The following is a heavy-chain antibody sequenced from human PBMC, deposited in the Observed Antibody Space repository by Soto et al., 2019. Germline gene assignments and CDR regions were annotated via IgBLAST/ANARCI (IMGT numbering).Heavy chain of an antibody. D-gene: IGHD2-15*01. CDR2: ISFDGSNR. CDR1: GFTFSNYA. V-gene: IGHV3-30*18. J-gene: IGHJ4*02. Sequence: RGALRISCAASGFTFSNYAMHWVRQAPGKGLEWVAIISFDGSNRFYRDSVKGRFTISRDNSRNTLYLEMSSLRAEDTAVYFCAKDLSYCSGGSCYQHDGSDNWGQGTLVTVSS. CDR3: AKDLSYCSGGSCYQHDGSDN.